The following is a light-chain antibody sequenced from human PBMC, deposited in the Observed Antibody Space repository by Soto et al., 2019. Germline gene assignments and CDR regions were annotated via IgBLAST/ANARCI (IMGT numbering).Light chain of an antibody. CDR3: ASYTSTTPHIV. V-gene: IGLV2-14*01. Sequence: QSALTQPASASGSPGQSITISCTGTSSDIGNYIYVSWYQQHPGKAPKLMIFEVANRPSGISNRFSGSKSGNTASLTISGLQAEDEADYYCASYTSTTPHIVFVTGTKSPS. J-gene: IGLJ1*01. CDR1: SSDIGNYIY. CDR2: EVA.